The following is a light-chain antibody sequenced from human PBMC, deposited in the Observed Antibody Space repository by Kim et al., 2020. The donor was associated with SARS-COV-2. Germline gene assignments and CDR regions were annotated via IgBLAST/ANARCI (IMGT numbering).Light chain of an antibody. J-gene: IGKJ1*01. CDR1: QKISTY. Sequence: ASVGDRVTITCRASQKISTYLNGYQHKPGKAPNRLIYGASSLQTGVPSRFSGGGSGTDFALTINNLQPEDFATYYCQQSYISPRTFDQGTKVDIK. V-gene: IGKV1-39*01. CDR2: GAS. CDR3: QQSYISPRT.